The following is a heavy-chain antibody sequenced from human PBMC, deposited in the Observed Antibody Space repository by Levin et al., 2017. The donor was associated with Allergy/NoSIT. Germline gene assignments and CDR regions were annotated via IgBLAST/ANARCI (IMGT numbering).Heavy chain of an antibody. CDR2: IRSKVYGETT. V-gene: IGHV3-49*03. CDR1: AFTFGDYT. CDR3: TRGYCSGATCYGGAYDY. Sequence: GGSLRLSCTASAFTFGDYTMSWFRQAPGKGLEWVCFIRSKVYGETTEYAASVNGRFTISRDDSKSSAYLQMNSLKTEDTAVYYCTRGYCSGATCYGGAYDYWGQGSLVTVSS. J-gene: IGHJ4*02. D-gene: IGHD2-15*01.